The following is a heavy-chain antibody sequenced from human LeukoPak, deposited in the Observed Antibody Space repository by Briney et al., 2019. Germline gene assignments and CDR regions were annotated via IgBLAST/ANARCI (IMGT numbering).Heavy chain of an antibody. J-gene: IGHJ4*02. Sequence: ASVKVSCKASGYTFTSYDINWVRQATGQGLEWMGWMNPNSGNTGYAQKFQGRVTMTRNTSISTAYMELSSLRSEDTAVYYCARGRVHSYDFWSGYNDEGVYWGQGTLVTVSS. CDR1: GYTFTSYD. CDR3: ARGRVHSYDFWSGYNDEGVY. V-gene: IGHV1-8*01. D-gene: IGHD3-3*01. CDR2: MNPNSGNT.